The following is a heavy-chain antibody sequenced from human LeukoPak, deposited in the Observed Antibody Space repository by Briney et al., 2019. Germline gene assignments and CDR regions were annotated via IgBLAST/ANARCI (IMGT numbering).Heavy chain of an antibody. V-gene: IGHV3-23*01. CDR2: ISGSGGST. Sequence: GGSLRLSCAASGFTFSSYAMRWVRRAAGKGLEWVSAISGSGGSTYYADSEKGRSTIPRDNSKNTLYLQMNSLRAEDTAVYYCAKDQMDYGDPRGGYWGQGTLVTVSS. D-gene: IGHD4-17*01. CDR3: AKDQMDYGDPRGGY. J-gene: IGHJ4*02. CDR1: GFTFSSYA.